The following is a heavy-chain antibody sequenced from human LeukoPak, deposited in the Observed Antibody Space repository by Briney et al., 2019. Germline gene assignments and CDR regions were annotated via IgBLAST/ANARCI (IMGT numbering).Heavy chain of an antibody. Sequence: GGSLRLSCAASGFTFRSYAMHWVRQAPGKGLEWVAVISYDGSNKYFVDSVKGRFTISRDNSKNTLYLQMDSLRAEDTAIYYCAKAVTSDYHSLYYNYYMDVWGEGTTVTVSS. D-gene: IGHD3-10*01. V-gene: IGHV3-30*18. J-gene: IGHJ6*03. CDR3: AKAVTSDYHSLYYNYYMDV. CDR1: GFTFRSYA. CDR2: ISYDGSNK.